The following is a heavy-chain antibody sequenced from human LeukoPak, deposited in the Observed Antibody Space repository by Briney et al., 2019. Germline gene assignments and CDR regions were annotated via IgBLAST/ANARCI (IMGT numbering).Heavy chain of an antibody. Sequence: SETLSLTCTVSGGSISSSSYYWGWIRQPPGKGLEWIGSIYYSGSTYYNPSLKSRVTISVDTSKNQFSLKLSSVTAADTAVYYCAAQREGVGATIDYWGQGTLVTVSS. D-gene: IGHD1-26*01. CDR2: IYYSGST. J-gene: IGHJ4*02. CDR3: AAQREGVGATIDY. V-gene: IGHV4-39*07. CDR1: GGSISSSSYY.